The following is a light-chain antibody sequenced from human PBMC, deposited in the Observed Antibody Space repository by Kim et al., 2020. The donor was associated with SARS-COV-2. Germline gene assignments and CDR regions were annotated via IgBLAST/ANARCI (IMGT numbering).Light chain of an antibody. V-gene: IGKV2-24*01. CDR2: NIS. CDR1: QGLVDSDEGTC. J-gene: IGKJ1*01. Sequence: PASISCRSSQGLVDSDEGTCLSWLQQRPGQPPRLLIYNISNRFSGVPDRFSGSGAGTDFTLKISRVEAEDVGVYFCMQTTQFPWTFGQGTKVDIK. CDR3: MQTTQFPWT.